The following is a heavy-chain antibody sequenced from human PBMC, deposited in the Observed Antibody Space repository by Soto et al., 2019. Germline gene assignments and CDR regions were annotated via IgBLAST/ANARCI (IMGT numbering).Heavy chain of an antibody. CDR2: ISGSGGSM. D-gene: IGHD1-26*01. J-gene: IGHJ6*02. V-gene: IGHV3-23*01. CDR3: AKDWGRGGGTADYYYALDV. Sequence: GGSLRLSCAASGFTFNIYAMSWVRQAPGKGLEWVSIISGSGGSMYYADSVKGRFTISRDNSKNTVYLQMNTLRAEDTAVYYCAKDWGRGGGTADYYYALDVWGQGTTVTVSS. CDR1: GFTFNIYA.